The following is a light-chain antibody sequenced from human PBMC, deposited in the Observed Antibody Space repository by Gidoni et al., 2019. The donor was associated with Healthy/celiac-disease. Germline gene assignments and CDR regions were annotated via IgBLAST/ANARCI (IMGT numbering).Light chain of an antibody. CDR1: QDISNY. Sequence: TQSPSSLSASVGDRVTITCQASQDISNYLNWYQQKPGKAPKLLIYDASNLETGVPSRLSGSGSGTDFTFTISSLQPEDIATYHCQQYDNLPLTFXGXTKVEIK. CDR2: DAS. CDR3: QQYDNLPLT. V-gene: IGKV1-33*01. J-gene: IGKJ4*01.